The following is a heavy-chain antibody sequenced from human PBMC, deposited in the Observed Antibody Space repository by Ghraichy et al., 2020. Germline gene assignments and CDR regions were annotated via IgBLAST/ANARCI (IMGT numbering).Heavy chain of an antibody. CDR3: ARLGVVWSGYLYYYYGMDV. D-gene: IGHD3-3*01. Sequence: ASVKVSCKASGYTFTSYDINWVRQATGQGLEWMGWMNPNSGNTGYAQKFQGRVTMTRNTSISTAYMELSSLRSEDTAVYYCARLGVVWSGYLYYYYGMDVWGQGTTVTVSS. V-gene: IGHV1-8*01. J-gene: IGHJ6*02. CDR2: MNPNSGNT. CDR1: GYTFTSYD.